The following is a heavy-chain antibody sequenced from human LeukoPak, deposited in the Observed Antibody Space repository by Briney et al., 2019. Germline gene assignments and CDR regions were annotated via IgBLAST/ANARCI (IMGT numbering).Heavy chain of an antibody. CDR3: ASTGTVSYSGYDSAEDY. D-gene: IGHD5-12*01. Sequence: GGSLRLSCAASGFTFSSFAMTWVRQAPGKGLEWVSYISSSGSTIYYADSVKGRFTISRDNAKNSLYLQMNSLRAEDTAVYYCASTGTVSYSGYDSAEDYWGQGTLVTVSS. CDR1: GFTFSSFA. J-gene: IGHJ4*02. V-gene: IGHV3-48*04. CDR2: ISSSGSTI.